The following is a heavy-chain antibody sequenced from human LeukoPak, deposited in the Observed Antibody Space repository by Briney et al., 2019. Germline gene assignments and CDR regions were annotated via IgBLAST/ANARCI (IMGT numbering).Heavy chain of an antibody. V-gene: IGHV1-46*01. D-gene: IGHD5-18*01. J-gene: IGHJ4*02. CDR1: GYTFTSYY. Sequence: ASVKVSFTASGYTFTSYYMHWVRQAPGQGREWMGVINPSGGSTSHAQKFQGRVTMTRDTSTSTVYMELNSLRSEDTAVYYCARRGRGYSYGPDYWGQGTLVTVSS. CDR2: INPSGGST. CDR3: ARRGRGYSYGPDY.